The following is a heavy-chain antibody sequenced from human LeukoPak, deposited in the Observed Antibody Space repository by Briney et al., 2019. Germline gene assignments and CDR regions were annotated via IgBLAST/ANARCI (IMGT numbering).Heavy chain of an antibody. J-gene: IGHJ4*02. CDR1: GGTFSSYA. CDR2: IIPIFGTA. CDR3: ARGGHNYYDSSAFDY. Sequence: SVTVSCKASGGTFSSYAISWVRQTPGQGLEWMGGIIPIFGTANYAQKFQGRVTITTDESTSTAYMELSSLRSEDTAVYYCARGGHNYYDSSAFDYWGQGTLVTVSS. V-gene: IGHV1-69*05. D-gene: IGHD3-22*01.